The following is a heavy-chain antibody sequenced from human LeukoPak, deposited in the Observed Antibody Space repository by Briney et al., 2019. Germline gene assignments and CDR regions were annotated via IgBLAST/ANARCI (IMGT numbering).Heavy chain of an antibody. Sequence: SVKVSCKASGGTFSSYAISWVRQAPGQGLEWMGRIIPIFGTANYAQKSQGRVTITTDESTRTAYMELSSLRSEDTAVYYCARERGGDRGYDLDYWGQGTLVTVSS. J-gene: IGHJ4*02. D-gene: IGHD5-12*01. CDR1: GGTFSSYA. CDR2: IIPIFGTA. V-gene: IGHV1-69*05. CDR3: ARERGGDRGYDLDY.